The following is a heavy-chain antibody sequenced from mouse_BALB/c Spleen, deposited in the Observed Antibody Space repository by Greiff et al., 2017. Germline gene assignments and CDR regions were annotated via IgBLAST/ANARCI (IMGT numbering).Heavy chain of an antibody. Sequence: EVHLVESGGGLVQPGGSLRLSCATSGFTFTDYYMSWVRQPPGKALEWLGFIRNKANGYTTEYSASVKGRFTISRDNSQSILYLQMNTLRAEDSATYYCARGELGRFYYFDYWGQGTTLTVSS. J-gene: IGHJ2*01. V-gene: IGHV7-3*02. CDR2: IRNKANGYTT. D-gene: IGHD4-1*01. CDR3: ARGELGRFYYFDY. CDR1: GFTFTDYY.